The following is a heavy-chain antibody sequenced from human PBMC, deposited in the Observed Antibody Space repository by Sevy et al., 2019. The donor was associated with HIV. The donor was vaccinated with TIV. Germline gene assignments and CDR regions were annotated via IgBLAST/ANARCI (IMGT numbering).Heavy chain of an antibody. Sequence: ASVKVSCKTTGYIFSDYNMHWVRQAPGQGLEWMALINPNSGVTIYAQKFRGRVSLTRDTSMSTAYMELSVLTSDDTAVYYCVREDNNAPRTLLSFDIWGQGTMVTVSS. V-gene: IGHV1-2*06. CDR3: VREDNNAPRTLLSFDI. CDR1: GYIFSDYN. CDR2: INPNSGVT. D-gene: IGHD1-20*01. J-gene: IGHJ3*02.